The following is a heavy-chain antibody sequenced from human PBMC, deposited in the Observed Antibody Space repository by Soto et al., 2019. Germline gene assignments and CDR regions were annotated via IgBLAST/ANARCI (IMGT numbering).Heavy chain of an antibody. V-gene: IGHV4-34*01. CDR3: ARDASVAVESFDP. CDR2: INHSGST. CDR1: GGSFSCYY. D-gene: IGHD6-19*01. Sequence: PSETLSLTCAVYGGSFSCYYWSWIRQPPGKGLEWIGEINHSGSTNYNPSLKSRVTISVDTSKNQFSLKLSSVTAADTAVYYCARDASVAVESFDPWGQGTLVTVSS. J-gene: IGHJ5*02.